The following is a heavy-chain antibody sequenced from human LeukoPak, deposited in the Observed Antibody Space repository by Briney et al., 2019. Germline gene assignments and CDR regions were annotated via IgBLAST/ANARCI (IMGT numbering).Heavy chain of an antibody. CDR3: AVNLTRHTFDI. J-gene: IGHJ3*02. V-gene: IGHV4-59*08. CDR1: GSSISTYY. CDR2: IYYSGST. D-gene: IGHD1-1*01. Sequence: PSETLSLTCTVSGSSISTYYWSWIRQSPGKGREWIGSIYYSGSTNYNPSLKSRVTISVDTSKNQFSLELSSVTAADTAVYYCAVNLTRHTFDIWGQGTMVTVSS.